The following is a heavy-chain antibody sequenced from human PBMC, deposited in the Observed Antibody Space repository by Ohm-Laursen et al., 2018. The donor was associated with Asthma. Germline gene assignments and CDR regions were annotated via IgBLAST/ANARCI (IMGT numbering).Heavy chain of an antibody. J-gene: IGHJ2*01. CDR1: GGSISGYY. D-gene: IGHD6-19*01. Sequence: GTLSLTCTVSGGSISGYYWSWIRQPPGKGLEWIGYIYYSGSTNYNPSLKSRVTISVDTSKNQFSLKLSSVTAADTAVYYCARNIAVAGTDWYFDLWGRGTLVTVSS. CDR2: IYYSGST. CDR3: ARNIAVAGTDWYFDL. V-gene: IGHV4-59*08.